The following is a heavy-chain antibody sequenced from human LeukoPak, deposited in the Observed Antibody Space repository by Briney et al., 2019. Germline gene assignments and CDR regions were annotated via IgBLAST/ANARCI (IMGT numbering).Heavy chain of an antibody. D-gene: IGHD6-19*01. CDR2: LWYDGTSR. CDR3: ARPYYSSAWYGDAFDI. J-gene: IGHJ3*02. Sequence: PGRSLRLSCAASGFTFSGYGMHWVRQAPGKGLEWVAVLWYDGTSRYYADSVKGRFTISRDNSKNTLYLQMNSLRAEDSAVYYCARPYYSSAWYGDAFDIWGQGTMVTVSS. V-gene: IGHV3-33*01. CDR1: GFTFSGYG.